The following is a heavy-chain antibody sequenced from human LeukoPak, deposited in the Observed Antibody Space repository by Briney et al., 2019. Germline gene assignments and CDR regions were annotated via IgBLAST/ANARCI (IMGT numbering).Heavy chain of an antibody. CDR3: AREHRDSSGYYPIDAFDI. J-gene: IGHJ3*02. Sequence: ASVKVSCKASGYTFTDYGITWVRQVPGQGLELIGSIRTHNGNTDLAQKFQGRVTMTTDKSTSTAYMELRSLRSDDTAVYYCAREHRDSSGYYPIDAFDIWGQGTMVTVSS. CDR2: IRTHNGNT. D-gene: IGHD3-22*01. V-gene: IGHV1-18*01. CDR1: GYTFTDYG.